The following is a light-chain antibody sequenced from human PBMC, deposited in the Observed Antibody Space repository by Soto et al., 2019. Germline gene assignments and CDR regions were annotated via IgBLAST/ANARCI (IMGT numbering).Light chain of an antibody. CDR2: KAS. CDR3: QHYNSYSEA. CDR1: QTISSW. V-gene: IGKV1-5*03. J-gene: IGKJ1*01. Sequence: DIQMTQSPSTLSGSVGDRVTIACRASQTISSWLAWSQQKPQKAPKLQIYKASTLKSGVPSMFSGSGSRTEFTLTIRSLEPDDFATYYCQHYNSYSEAFGQGTKVDIK.